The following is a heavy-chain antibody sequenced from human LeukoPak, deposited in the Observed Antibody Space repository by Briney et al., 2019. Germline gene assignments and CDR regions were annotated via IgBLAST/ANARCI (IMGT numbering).Heavy chain of an antibody. CDR2: ISSGGGGPT. D-gene: IGHD6-25*01. Sequence: PGGSLRLSCAASGFTFSYYAMTWVRQAPGKGLEWVSTISSGGGGPTYYADSAKGRFTISRDNSKNTLYLQMNSLRAEDAAVYFCAKNSGYSWQYFFDFWGQGTLVTVSS. CDR3: AKNSGYSWQYFFDF. J-gene: IGHJ4*02. CDR1: GFTFSYYA. V-gene: IGHV3-23*01.